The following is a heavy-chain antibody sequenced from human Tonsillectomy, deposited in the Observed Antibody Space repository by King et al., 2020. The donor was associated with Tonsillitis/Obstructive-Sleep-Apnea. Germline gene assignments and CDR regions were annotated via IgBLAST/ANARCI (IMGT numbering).Heavy chain of an antibody. V-gene: IGHV4-4*07. CDR3: ARDTKIRFLEWLSARWFDP. D-gene: IGHD3-3*01. CDR2: IYTSGST. J-gene: IGHJ5*02. CDR1: GGSISSYY. Sequence: VQLQESGPGLVKPSETLSLTCTVSGGSISSYYWSWIRQPAGKGLEWIGRIYTSGSTNYNPSLKSRVNMSVDTSKNQFSLKLSSVTAADTAVYYCARDTKIRFLEWLSARWFDPWGQGTLVTVSS.